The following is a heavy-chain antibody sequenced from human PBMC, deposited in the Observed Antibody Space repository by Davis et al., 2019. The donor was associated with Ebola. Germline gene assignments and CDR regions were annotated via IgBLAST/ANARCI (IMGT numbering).Heavy chain of an antibody. CDR1: GSTLSGYD. D-gene: IGHD6-19*01. J-gene: IGHJ4*02. Sequence: GESLKISCAASGSTLSGYDMNWVRQAPGKGLQWVAVIWDDGSNKYYADSVKGRFTISRDNSKNTLYLQMNSLRAEDTAVYYCATTPQYSSGQNKPFDYWGQGTLVTVSS. CDR2: IWDDGSNK. CDR3: ATTPQYSSGQNKPFDY. V-gene: IGHV3-33*01.